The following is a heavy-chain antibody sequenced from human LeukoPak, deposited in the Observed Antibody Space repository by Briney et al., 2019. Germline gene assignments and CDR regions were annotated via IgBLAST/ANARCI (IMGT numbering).Heavy chain of an antibody. J-gene: IGHJ6*03. Sequence: SETLSLTCTVSGGSISSSSYYWGWIRQPPGKGLEWIGSIYYSGSTYYNPSLKSRVTISVDTSKNQFSLKLTPVTAADTAVYYCGRQGYYYGSGSYYNEAYMDVWGKGTTVTISS. CDR1: GGSISSSSYY. V-gene: IGHV4-39*01. CDR2: IYYSGST. CDR3: GRQGYYYGSGSYYNEAYMDV. D-gene: IGHD3-10*01.